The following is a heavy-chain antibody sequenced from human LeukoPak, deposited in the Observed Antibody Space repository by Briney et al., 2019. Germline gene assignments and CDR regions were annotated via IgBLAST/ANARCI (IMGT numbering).Heavy chain of an antibody. CDR3: ARQGGQLLLKQMNWFDP. D-gene: IGHD2-2*01. CDR2: IYYSGST. CDR1: GGSISSYY. V-gene: IGHV4-39*01. J-gene: IGHJ5*02. Sequence: SETLSLTCTVSGGSISSYYWGWIRQPPGKGLEWIGSIYYSGSTYYNPSLKSRVTISVDTSKNQFSLKLSSVTAADTAVYYCARQGGQLLLKQMNWFDPWGQGTLVTVSS.